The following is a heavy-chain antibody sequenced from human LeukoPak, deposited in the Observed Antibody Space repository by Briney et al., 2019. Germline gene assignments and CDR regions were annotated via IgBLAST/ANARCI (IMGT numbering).Heavy chain of an antibody. J-gene: IGHJ6*03. CDR2: ISWNSDSI. CDR3: ATPVPHGSDPSLYYYYMDV. Sequence: GRSLRLSCAASGFTFDDYAMHWVRQAPGKGPEWVSGISWNSDSIGYADSVKGRFTISRDNAKNSLYLQMNSLRAEDTALYYCATPVPHGSDPSLYYYYMDVWGKGTTVTISS. D-gene: IGHD3-10*01. V-gene: IGHV3-9*01. CDR1: GFTFDDYA.